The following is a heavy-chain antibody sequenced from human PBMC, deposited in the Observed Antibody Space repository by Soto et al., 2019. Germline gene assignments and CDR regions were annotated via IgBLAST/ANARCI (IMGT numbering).Heavy chain of an antibody. J-gene: IGHJ4*02. Sequence: QVQLVQSGAEVKKPGSSVKVSCKASGGTFSSYAISWVRQAPGQGLEWMGGIIPIFGTANYAQKFQGRVTITADESTSTAYMELSSLRSEDTAVYYCARVVAEKEWLLGGAFGYWGQGTLVTVSS. D-gene: IGHD3-3*01. V-gene: IGHV1-69*12. CDR2: IIPIFGTA. CDR1: GGTFSSYA. CDR3: ARVVAEKEWLLGGAFGY.